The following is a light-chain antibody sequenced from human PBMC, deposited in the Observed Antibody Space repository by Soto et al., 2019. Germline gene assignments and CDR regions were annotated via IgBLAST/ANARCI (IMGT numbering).Light chain of an antibody. J-gene: IGLJ1*01. CDR2: EVS. CDR1: SSDVGGFHY. V-gene: IGLV2-14*01. Sequence: QSALTQPASVSGSPGQSITISCTGTSSDVGGFHYVSWYQQHPGKAPKLLIFEVSHRPSGVSNRFSGSKSGNTASLTISGLQAEDEAAYYCSSYISSSTSYVFCTGTKLTVL. CDR3: SSYISSSTSYV.